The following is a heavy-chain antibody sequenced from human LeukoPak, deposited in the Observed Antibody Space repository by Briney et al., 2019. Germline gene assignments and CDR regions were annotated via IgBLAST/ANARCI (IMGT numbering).Heavy chain of an antibody. CDR2: ISGGGTT. V-gene: IGHV3-23*01. D-gene: IGHD3-10*01. Sequence: GGSLRLSCAASGFTFRSCAMTWVRQAPGKGLEWVSAISGGGTTYYADSVKGRFTISRDNSKNTLYLQMNSLRAEDTAVYYCAKDPMVRGLTYDYWGQGTLVSVSS. CDR3: AKDPMVRGLTYDY. CDR1: GFTFRSCA. J-gene: IGHJ4*02.